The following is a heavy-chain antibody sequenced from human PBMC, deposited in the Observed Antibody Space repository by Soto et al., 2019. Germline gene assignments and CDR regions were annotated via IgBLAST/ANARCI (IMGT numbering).Heavy chain of an antibody. Sequence: PGGSLRLSCAASGITFRSYSMSWVRQAPGKGLEWVSSITSDSSDIYYADSVKGRFTISRDNGENSLYLQMTSLGAEDTGVYYCATTYCSGGYCFSSEYWGQGVLVTSPQ. V-gene: IGHV3-21*01. J-gene: IGHJ4*02. CDR3: ATTYCSGGYCFSSEY. CDR2: ITSDSSDI. D-gene: IGHD2-15*01. CDR1: GITFRSYS.